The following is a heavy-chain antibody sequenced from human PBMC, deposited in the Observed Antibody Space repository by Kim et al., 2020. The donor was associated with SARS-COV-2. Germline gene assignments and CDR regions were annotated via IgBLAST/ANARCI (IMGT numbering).Heavy chain of an antibody. CDR3: ARDLLADVPAFFDY. J-gene: IGHJ4*02. D-gene: IGHD2-2*01. CDR1: GYTFTAYA. V-gene: IGHV1-3*01. CDR2: VNPGNGDT. Sequence: ASVKVSCKASGYTFTAYAVQWVRLAPGQRLEWLGWVNPGNGDTQYSQKFQDRVTIIWDTSASTSYMELYSLRSDDTAVYYCARDLLADVPAFFDYWGQGTLDTVSS.